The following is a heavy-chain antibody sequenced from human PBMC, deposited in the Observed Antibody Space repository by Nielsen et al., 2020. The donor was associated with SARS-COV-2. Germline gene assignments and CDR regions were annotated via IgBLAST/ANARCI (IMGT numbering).Heavy chain of an antibody. J-gene: IGHJ4*02. CDR1: GSSISSYY. V-gene: IGHV4-59*01. Sequence: SETLSLTCTVSGSSISSYYWSWIRQPPGKGLEWIGYIYYSGSTNYNPSLKSRVTISVDTSKNQFSLKLSSVTAADTAVYYCARYGDPDYDILTGNRGFDYWGQGTLVTVSS. CDR2: IYYSGST. D-gene: IGHD3-9*01. CDR3: ARYGDPDYDILTGNRGFDY.